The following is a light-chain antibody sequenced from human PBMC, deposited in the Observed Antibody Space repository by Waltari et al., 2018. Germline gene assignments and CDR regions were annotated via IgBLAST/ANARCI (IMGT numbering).Light chain of an antibody. V-gene: IGLV1-40*01. J-gene: IGLJ3*02. CDR2: GNS. Sequence: QSVLAQPPSVSGAPGQRVTISCSGSNLNIGAGSDVHWYQHLPGTAPKLLIYGNSNRPSGVPDRFSGSKSGTSASLAITGLQAEDEADYYCQSYDSSLSGSVFGGGTKLTVL. CDR3: QSYDSSLSGSV. CDR1: NLNIGAGSD.